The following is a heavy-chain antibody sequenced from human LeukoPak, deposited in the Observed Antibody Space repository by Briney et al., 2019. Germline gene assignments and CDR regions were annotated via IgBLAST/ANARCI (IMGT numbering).Heavy chain of an antibody. V-gene: IGHV4-34*01. CDR1: GGSFSGYY. CDR3: ARGKGSGWTFDY. D-gene: IGHD6-19*01. J-gene: IGHJ4*02. CDR2: INHSGST. Sequence: SETLSLTCAVYGGSFSGYYWTWIRQPPGKGLEWIGEINHSGSTNYNPSLKSRVTITVDTSKNQFSLKLSSVTAADTAVYYCARGKGSGWTFDYWGQGTLVTVSS.